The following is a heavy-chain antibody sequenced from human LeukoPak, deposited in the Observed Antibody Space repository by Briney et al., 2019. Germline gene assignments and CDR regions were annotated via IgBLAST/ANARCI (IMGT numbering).Heavy chain of an antibody. J-gene: IGHJ4*02. Sequence: ASVKVSCKASGGTFSSYAISWVRQAPGQGLEWMGGIIPIFGTANYAQKFQGRVTITTDESTSTAYMELSSLRSEDMAVYYCATELVVGYYFDYWGQGTLVTVSS. D-gene: IGHD2-21*01. CDR1: GGTFSSYA. CDR2: IIPIFGTA. CDR3: ATELVVGYYFDY. V-gene: IGHV1-69*05.